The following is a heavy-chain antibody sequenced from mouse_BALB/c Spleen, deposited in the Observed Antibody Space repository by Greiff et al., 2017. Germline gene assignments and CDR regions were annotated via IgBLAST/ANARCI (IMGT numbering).Heavy chain of an antibody. CDR3: ARTLYYGAFAY. CDR2: INPSTGYT. CDR1: GYSFTSYW. J-gene: IGHJ3*01. D-gene: IGHD1-2*01. V-gene: IGHV1-7*01. Sequence: QVQLQQSGAELAKPGASVKMSCKASGYSFTSYWMHWVKQRPGQGLEWIGYINPSTGYTEYNQKFKDKATLTADKSSSTAYMQLSSLTSEDSAVYYCARTLYYGAFAYWGQGTLVTVSA.